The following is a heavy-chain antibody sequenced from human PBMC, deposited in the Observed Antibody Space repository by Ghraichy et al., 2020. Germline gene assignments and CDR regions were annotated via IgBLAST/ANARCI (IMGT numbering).Heavy chain of an antibody. D-gene: IGHD3-22*01. CDR1: GFTVSSNY. CDR3: ARGEENAQYYYDSSGYYTGDAFDI. Sequence: GGSLRLSCAASGFTVSSNYMSWVRQAPGKGLEWVSVIYSGGSAYYADSVKGRFTISRDNSKNTLYLQMNSLGAEDTAVYYCARGEENAQYYYDSSGYYTGDAFDIWGQGTMVTVSS. CDR2: IYSGGSA. V-gene: IGHV3-66*01. J-gene: IGHJ3*02.